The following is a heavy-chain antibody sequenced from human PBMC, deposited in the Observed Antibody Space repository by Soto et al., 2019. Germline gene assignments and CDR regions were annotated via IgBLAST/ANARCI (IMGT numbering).Heavy chain of an antibody. D-gene: IGHD3-9*01. CDR2: IYYSGST. V-gene: IGHV4-31*03. CDR3: ARVGSYYDILTGYRTTDI. Sequence: QVQLQESGPGLVKPSQTLSLTCTVSGGSISSGGYYWSWIRQHPGKGLEWIGYIYYSGSTYYNPSLKSRVIISVDKSKNPFSLKLSSVTAADAAVYYCARVGSYYDILTGYRTTDIWGQGTMVTVSS. J-gene: IGHJ3*02. CDR1: GGSISSGGYY.